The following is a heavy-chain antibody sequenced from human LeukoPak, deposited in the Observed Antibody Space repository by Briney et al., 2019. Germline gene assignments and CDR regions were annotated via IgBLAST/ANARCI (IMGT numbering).Heavy chain of an antibody. J-gene: IGHJ3*02. CDR3: ARGVIAAPGEDAFDI. Sequence: ASVKVSCKASGYTFSSYYIHWVRQAPGHGLEWMGVINPSGGSTSYAQRFQGRVTITRNTSISTAYMELSSLRSEDTAVYYCARGVIAAPGEDAFDIWGQGTMVTVSS. CDR2: INPSGGST. V-gene: IGHV1-46*01. D-gene: IGHD6-13*01. CDR1: GYTFSSYY.